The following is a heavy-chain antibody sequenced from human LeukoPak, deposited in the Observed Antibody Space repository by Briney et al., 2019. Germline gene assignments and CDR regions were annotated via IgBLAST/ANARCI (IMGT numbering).Heavy chain of an antibody. D-gene: IGHD3-10*01. V-gene: IGHV3-23*01. CDR2: ISGTGAFT. Sequence: GGSLRLSCAASGFTFTKYAMTWVRQAPGEGLGWVSTISGTGAFTFYADSVKGRFTISRDNSKNTLYLQMNSLRADDTGMYYCAGAPTGTSRFDYWGQGTLVTVSS. CDR1: GFTFTKYA. CDR3: AGAPTGTSRFDY. J-gene: IGHJ4*02.